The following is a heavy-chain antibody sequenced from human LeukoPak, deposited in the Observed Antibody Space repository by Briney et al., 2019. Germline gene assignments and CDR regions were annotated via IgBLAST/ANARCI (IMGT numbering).Heavy chain of an antibody. CDR3: AKGAAATG. CDR2: ISGSGGTT. Sequence: GGSLRLSCAASGFTFTAYDMSWVRQAPGKGLEWVSGISGSGGTTYHVDSVRGRFTISRDNSENTLYLQMNRLRADDAAVYYCAKGAAATGWGQGTLVTVPS. D-gene: IGHD6-13*01. V-gene: IGHV3-23*01. CDR1: GFTFTAYD. J-gene: IGHJ4*02.